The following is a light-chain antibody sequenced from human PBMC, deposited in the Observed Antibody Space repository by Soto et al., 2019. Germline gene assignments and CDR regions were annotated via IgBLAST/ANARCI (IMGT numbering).Light chain of an antibody. Sequence: EIVLTQSPATLSLSPGERATLSCRASQSVKTFLVWYLQRPGQPPRLLIHDASHRAAGIPARFSGSGSGTEFTLTINSLQSEDSAVYYCQQHNQWPITFGQGTRLE. CDR2: DAS. J-gene: IGKJ5*01. CDR3: QQHNQWPIT. CDR1: QSVKTF. V-gene: IGKV3-11*01.